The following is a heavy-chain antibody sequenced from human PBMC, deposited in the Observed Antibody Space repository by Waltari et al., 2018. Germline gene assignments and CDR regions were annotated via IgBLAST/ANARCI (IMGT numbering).Heavy chain of an antibody. J-gene: IGHJ6*03. V-gene: IGHV4-59*01. CDR3: ARDARIGQNYYYYMDV. CDR2: IYYSGST. CDR1: GGPISSYY. Sequence: QVQLQESGPGLVKPSETLSLTCTVSGGPISSYYWSWIRQPPGKGLEWIGYIYYSGSTNYNPSLKSRVTISVDTSKNQFSLKLSSVTAADTAVYYCARDARIGQNYYYYMDVWGKGTTVTVSS. D-gene: IGHD2-15*01.